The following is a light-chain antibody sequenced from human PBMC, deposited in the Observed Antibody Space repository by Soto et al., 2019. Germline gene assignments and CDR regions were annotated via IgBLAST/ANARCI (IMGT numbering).Light chain of an antibody. V-gene: IGKV3-11*01. CDR2: DAS. J-gene: IGKJ4*01. Sequence: EIVLTQSPATLSLSPGERATLSCRASQSVSSYLAWYQQKPGQAPRLLIYDASNKATGIPARFSGSGSGTDLTLTISSLEPEDFAVYCCKQRSTWDLTFGGGTKVEIK. CDR3: KQRSTWDLT. CDR1: QSVSSY.